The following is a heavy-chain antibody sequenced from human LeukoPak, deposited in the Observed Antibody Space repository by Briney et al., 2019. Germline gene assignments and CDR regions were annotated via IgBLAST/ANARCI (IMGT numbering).Heavy chain of an antibody. V-gene: IGHV4-4*02. J-gene: IGHJ4*02. CDR1: GVSISSSNW. D-gene: IGHD3-22*01. CDR2: IFHSGST. Sequence: PSETLSLTCAVSGVSISSSNWWTWVRQPPGKGLEWIGEIFHSGSTNYNPSLKSRATMSLDKSKNQFSLQLNSVTATDTAVYYCATYYESSGYRLDYWGQGTLVTVSS. CDR3: ATYYESSGYRLDY.